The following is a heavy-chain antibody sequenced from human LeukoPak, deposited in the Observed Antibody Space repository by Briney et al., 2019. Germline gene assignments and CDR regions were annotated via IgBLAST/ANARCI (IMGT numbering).Heavy chain of an antibody. J-gene: IGHJ5*02. Sequence: PGGSLRLSCAASGFTFSSNAMSWVRQAPRKGLEWVSAISGSGGSTYYADSVKGRFTISGDNSKNTLYLQMNSLRVEDTAVYYCAKDYYDNWFDPWGQGTLVTVSS. CDR3: AKDYYDNWFDP. CDR1: GFTFSSNA. V-gene: IGHV3-23*01. CDR2: ISGSGGST. D-gene: IGHD3-22*01.